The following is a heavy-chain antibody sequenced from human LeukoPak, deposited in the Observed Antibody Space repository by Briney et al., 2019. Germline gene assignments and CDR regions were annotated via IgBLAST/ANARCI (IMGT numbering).Heavy chain of an antibody. CDR2: IYSGGST. D-gene: IGHD1-26*01. V-gene: IGHV3-53*01. CDR1: GFTVSSNY. Sequence: GGSLRLSCAASGFTVSSNYMSWVRQAPGKGLEWVSVIYSGGSTYYADSVKGRFTISRDNSKNTLYLQMNSLRAEDTAVYYCARERHGSGSYTDYWGQGTLVTVSS. J-gene: IGHJ4*02. CDR3: ARERHGSGSYTDY.